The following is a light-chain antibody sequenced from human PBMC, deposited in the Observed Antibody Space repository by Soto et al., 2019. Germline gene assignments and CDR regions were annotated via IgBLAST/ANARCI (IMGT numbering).Light chain of an antibody. CDR3: QQCGSSST. CDR2: GAS. Sequence: EIVLTQSPGTLSLSPGERATLSCRASQSVSSHLAWFQQIPGQAPRLLVYGASMRATGIPDRFSGSGSGTDFTLTISRLEPEDFAVYYCQQCGSSSTFGQGTRLEI. J-gene: IGKJ5*01. V-gene: IGKV3-20*01. CDR1: QSVSSH.